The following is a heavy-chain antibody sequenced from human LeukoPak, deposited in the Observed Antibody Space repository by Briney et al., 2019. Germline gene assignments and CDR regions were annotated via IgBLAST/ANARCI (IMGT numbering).Heavy chain of an antibody. D-gene: IGHD4-17*01. CDR2: ISSSGSTI. V-gene: IGHV3-48*04. Sequence: GGSLRLSCAASGFTFSSNWMHWVRQAPGKGLEWVSYISSSGSTIYYADSVKGRFTISRDNAKNSLYLQMNSLRAEDTAVYYCASPSVDYGEPFDYWGQGTLVTVSS. CDR1: GFTFSSNW. CDR3: ASPSVDYGEPFDY. J-gene: IGHJ4*02.